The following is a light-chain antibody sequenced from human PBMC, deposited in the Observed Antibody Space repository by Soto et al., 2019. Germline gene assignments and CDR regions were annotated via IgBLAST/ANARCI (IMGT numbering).Light chain of an antibody. CDR2: EVI. V-gene: IGLV2-23*02. J-gene: IGLJ1*01. CDR1: SSEVGSYNL. CDR3: SSYAGSTSV. Sequence: QSVLTQPASVSGSPGQSITISFTGTSSEVGSYNLVSWYQQYPGKAPKLVIYEVIKRPSGFSNRFSGSKSGNTASLTISVLQAEDEADYYCSSYAGSTSVFGTGTKVTVL.